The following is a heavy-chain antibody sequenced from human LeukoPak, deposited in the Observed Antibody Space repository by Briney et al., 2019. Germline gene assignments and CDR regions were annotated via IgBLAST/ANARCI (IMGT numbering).Heavy chain of an antibody. V-gene: IGHV3-7*05. Sequence: GGSLRLSCAAYGFTFSRTWMSWLCQVPGKGLEWVAYINHEGTEKDYMDSVKGRFTISRDNAQNSLFLQMNSLRAEDTAIYYCATGGHYYGDWGQGTLVTISS. CDR2: INHEGTEK. CDR1: GFTFSRTW. D-gene: IGHD3-10*01. CDR3: ATGGHYYGD. J-gene: IGHJ4*02.